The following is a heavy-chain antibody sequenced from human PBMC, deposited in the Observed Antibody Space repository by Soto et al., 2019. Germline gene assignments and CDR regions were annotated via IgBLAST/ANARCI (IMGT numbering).Heavy chain of an antibody. V-gene: IGHV4-4*07. CDR1: GGSISSYY. J-gene: IGHJ5*02. CDR2: IYTSGST. Sequence: SETLSLTCTVSGGSISSYYWSWIRQPAGKGLEWIGRIYTSGSTNYNPSLKSRVTMSVDTSKNQFSLKLSSVTAADTAVYYCARDLSSSRGTVWFDPWGQGTLVTVSS. D-gene: IGHD6-6*01. CDR3: ARDLSSSRGTVWFDP.